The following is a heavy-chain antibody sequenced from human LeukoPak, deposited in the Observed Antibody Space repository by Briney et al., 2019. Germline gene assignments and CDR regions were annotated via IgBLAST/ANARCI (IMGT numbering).Heavy chain of an antibody. J-gene: IGHJ4*02. CDR1: GYTFTDYY. CDR2: INPNSGGT. CDR3: ASGQLGLFDY. V-gene: IGHV1-2*02. D-gene: IGHD7-27*01. Sequence: GASVKVSCKASGYTFTDYYMHWVREAPGQGLEWMGWINPNSGGTNYAQKFQGRVTMTRDTSISTAYLQWSSLKASDTAMYYCASGQLGLFDYWGQGTLVTVSS.